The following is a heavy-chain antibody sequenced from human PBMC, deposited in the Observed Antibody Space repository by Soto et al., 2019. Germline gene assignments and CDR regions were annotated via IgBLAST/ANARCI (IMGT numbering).Heavy chain of an antibody. CDR1: GGSISSGGYY. V-gene: IGHV4-31*03. D-gene: IGHD6-19*01. Sequence: SETLSLTCTVSGGSISSGGYYWSWIRQHPGKGLEWIGYIYYSGSTYYSPSLKSRVTISVDTSKNQFSLKLSSVTAADTAVYYCARDKTIAVAGLYYYYYGMDVWGQGTTVTVSS. CDR2: IYYSGST. J-gene: IGHJ6*02. CDR3: ARDKTIAVAGLYYYYYGMDV.